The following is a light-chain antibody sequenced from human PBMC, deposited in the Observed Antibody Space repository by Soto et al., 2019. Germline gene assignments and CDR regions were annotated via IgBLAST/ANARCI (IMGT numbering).Light chain of an antibody. CDR3: QSYATGLSVLYV. CDR1: SSNIGAGYD. CDR2: GNN. J-gene: IGLJ1*01. V-gene: IGLV1-40*01. Sequence: HSVLTQPPSVSGVPGQRVTISCTRSSSNIGAGYDVHWYQQLPGTAPKLLIYGNNNRPSGVPDRFSGSKSGTSASLAVTGLQAEDEADYYCQSYATGLSVLYVFGTGTKVTV.